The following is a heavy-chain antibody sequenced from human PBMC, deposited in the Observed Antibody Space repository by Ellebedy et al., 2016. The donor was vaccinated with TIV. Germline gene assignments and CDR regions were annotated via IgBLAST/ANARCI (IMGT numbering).Heavy chain of an antibody. CDR2: IYHSGST. CDR3: ARGGGGYDPYGMDV. CDR1: GGSISSGGYY. Sequence: SETLSLXXTVSGGSISSGGYYWSWIRQPPGKGLEWIGSIYHSGSTYYNPSLKSRVTISVDTSKNQFSLKLSSVTAADTAVYYCARGGGGYDPYGMDVWGQGTTVTVSS. D-gene: IGHD5-12*01. J-gene: IGHJ6*02. V-gene: IGHV4-39*07.